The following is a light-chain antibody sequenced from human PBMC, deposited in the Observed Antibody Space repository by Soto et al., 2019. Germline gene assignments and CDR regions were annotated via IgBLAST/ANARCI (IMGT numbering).Light chain of an antibody. J-gene: IGLJ2*01. CDR1: GSDVGGYNF. CDR3: SSYAGSNIVV. Sequence: QSALTQPPSASGSLGQSVTISCTGTGSDVGGYNFVSWYQQHPGKAPKLMIYEVSERPSGVPDRFSGSKSGNTASLTVSGLQAEDEADYYCSSYAGSNIVVFGGGTKLTVL. V-gene: IGLV2-8*01. CDR2: EVS.